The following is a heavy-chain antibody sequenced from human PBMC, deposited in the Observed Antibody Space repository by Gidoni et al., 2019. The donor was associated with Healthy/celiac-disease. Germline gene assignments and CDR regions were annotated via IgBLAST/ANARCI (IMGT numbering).Heavy chain of an antibody. V-gene: IGHV1-46*01. CDR2: INPRGGST. CDR1: GYTLPSDS. D-gene: IGHD3-10*01. J-gene: IGHJ5*02. CDR3: ARDLAERVGSGSYAYNWFDP. Sequence: QAQLVQTGPEAKTPGAPAQVSRKASGYTLPSDSMRCVRQAPGQGLEWMGVINPRGGSTSYAQKFQGRVTMTRDTSTSTVYMELSSLRSEDTAVYYCARDLAERVGSGSYAYNWFDPWGQGTLVTVSS.